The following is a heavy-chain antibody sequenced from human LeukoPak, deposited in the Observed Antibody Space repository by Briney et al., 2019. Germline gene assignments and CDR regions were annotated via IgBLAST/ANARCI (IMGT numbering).Heavy chain of an antibody. V-gene: IGHV3-30-3*01. J-gene: IGHJ4*02. Sequence: GGSLRLSCAASGFTFSYYAMDWVRQAPGKGLEWVAVISYDGSNEYYADSVKGRFTISRDNSKNTLSLQMNTLRPEDTAVYYCARPIDNGSGSYYFDYWGQGTLVTVSS. D-gene: IGHD3-10*01. CDR3: ARPIDNGSGSYYFDY. CDR1: GFTFSYYA. CDR2: ISYDGSNE.